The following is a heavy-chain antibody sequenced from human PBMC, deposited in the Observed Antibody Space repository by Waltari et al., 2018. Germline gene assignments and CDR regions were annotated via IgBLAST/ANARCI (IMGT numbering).Heavy chain of an antibody. Sequence: VQLVQSGGEVKTPGSSVKVSCKASGGPLGGSGVSWVRQAPGQGLEWMGVILPMFGIPDFSQKFQDRLTITADESTNTVYMELSSLTSEDTAIYYCARHELGISQYYYNMYVWGQGTTVTISS. CDR2: ILPMFGIP. CDR3: ARHELGISQYYYNMYV. CDR1: GGPLGGSG. V-gene: IGHV1-69*12. J-gene: IGHJ6*03. D-gene: IGHD7-27*01.